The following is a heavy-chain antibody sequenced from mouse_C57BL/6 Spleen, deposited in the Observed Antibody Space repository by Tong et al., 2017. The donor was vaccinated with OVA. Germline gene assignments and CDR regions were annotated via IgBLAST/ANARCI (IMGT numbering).Heavy chain of an antibody. D-gene: IGHD2-1*01. J-gene: IGHJ2*01. Sequence: VQLQESGTELVKPGASVKLSCKASGYTFTSYWMHWVKQRPGQGLEWIGNINPSNGGTNYNEKFKSKATLTVDKSSSTAYMELRSLTSEDSAIYYCARRREYGTFDYWGQGTTLTVSS. CDR1: GYTFTSYW. V-gene: IGHV1-53*01. CDR2: INPSNGGT. CDR3: ARRREYGTFDY.